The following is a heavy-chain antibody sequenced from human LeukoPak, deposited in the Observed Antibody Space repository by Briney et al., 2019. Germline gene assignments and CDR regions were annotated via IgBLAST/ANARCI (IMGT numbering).Heavy chain of an antibody. CDR1: GGSISSSSYY. V-gene: IGHV4-39*01. Sequence: SETLSLTCTVSGGSISSSSYYWGWIRQPPGKGLEWIGSIYYSGSTYYNPSLKSRVTISVDTSKNQFSLKLSSVTAADTAVYYCARHDYYASSGYDPTGWFDPWGQGTLVTVSS. D-gene: IGHD3-22*01. CDR3: ARHDYYASSGYDPTGWFDP. J-gene: IGHJ5*02. CDR2: IYYSGST.